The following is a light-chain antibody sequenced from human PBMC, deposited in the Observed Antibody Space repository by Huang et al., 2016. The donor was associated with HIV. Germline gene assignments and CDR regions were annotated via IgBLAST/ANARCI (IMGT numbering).Light chain of an antibody. CDR2: GAS. CDR1: QSVSSN. Sequence: EIVMTQSPATLSASPGERATRSCRGSQSVSSNLAWYQQKPGQAPRLLIYGASTRATGIPARFSGSGSGTEFTLTISSLQSEDFAVYYCQQNNNWPPLFTFGPGTKVDIK. V-gene: IGKV3-15*01. CDR3: QQNNNWPPLFT. J-gene: IGKJ3*01.